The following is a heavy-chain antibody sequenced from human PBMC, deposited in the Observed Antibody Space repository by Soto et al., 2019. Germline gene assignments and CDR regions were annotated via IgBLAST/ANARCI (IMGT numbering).Heavy chain of an antibody. CDR2: ISPYTGNT. J-gene: IGHJ6*02. V-gene: IGHV1-18*01. D-gene: IGHD3-16*01. Sequence: QVQPVQSGDEVKKPGASVKVSCKASGYIFVNYGIAWVRQAPGQGLEWMGWISPYTGNTHSASKVQGRLTMTTDTSTSTAYMDLGSLTSDDTAVYYCVMVDNYVTPTPQDVWGQGTTVIVSS. CDR3: VMVDNYVTPTPQDV. CDR1: GYIFVNYG.